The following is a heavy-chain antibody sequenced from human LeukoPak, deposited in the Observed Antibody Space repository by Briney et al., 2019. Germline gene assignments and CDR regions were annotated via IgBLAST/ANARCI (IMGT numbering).Heavy chain of an antibody. CDR1: GFIFSGNW. Sequence: PGGPLRLPCEAPGFIFSGNWMTWARQPQGKGLVWVSRINEDGSTTNYADSVKGRSTIFRDNAKNTLYLQMNSLRAEDTAVYYCVRDLGGRSGHWGQGTLVTVSS. CDR2: INEDGSTT. V-gene: IGHV3-74*01. J-gene: IGHJ4*02. D-gene: IGHD1-26*01. CDR3: VRDLGGRSGH.